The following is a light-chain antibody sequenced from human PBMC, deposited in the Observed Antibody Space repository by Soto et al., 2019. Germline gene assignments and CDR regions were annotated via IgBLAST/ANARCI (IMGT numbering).Light chain of an antibody. V-gene: IGLV1-44*01. CDR1: SSNIGSNN. Sequence: QSVLTQPPSASGTPGQRVTISCSGSSSNIGSNNVNWYQQLPGTAPKLLIYNNNQRPSGVPARFSGSKSGTSATLAISGLQAEDEAEDYCAALDDSRDGLVFGTGTKLTVL. J-gene: IGLJ1*01. CDR2: NNN. CDR3: AALDDSRDGLV.